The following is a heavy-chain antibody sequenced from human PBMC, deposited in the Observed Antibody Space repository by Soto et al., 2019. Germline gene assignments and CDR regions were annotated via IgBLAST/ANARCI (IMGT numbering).Heavy chain of an antibody. CDR3: ARDRRYSSSWYGTIDY. CDR2: IWYDGSNK. Sequence: QVQLVESGGGVVQPGRSLRLSCAASGFTFSSYGMHWVRQAPGKGLEWVAVIWYDGSNKDYADSVKGRFTISRDNSKNTLYLQMNSLRAEDTAVYYWARDRRYSSSWYGTIDYWGQGTLVTVSS. CDR1: GFTFSSYG. D-gene: IGHD6-13*01. J-gene: IGHJ4*02. V-gene: IGHV3-33*01.